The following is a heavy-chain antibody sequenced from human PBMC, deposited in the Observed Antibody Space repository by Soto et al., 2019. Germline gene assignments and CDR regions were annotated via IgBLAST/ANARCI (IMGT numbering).Heavy chain of an antibody. CDR3: ARGQHGLDH. V-gene: IGHV3-30-3*01. CDR2: VSNEGRNK. D-gene: IGHD2-8*01. J-gene: IGHJ4*02. CDR1: GFTFSSYA. Sequence: QVQLLESGGGVVQPGRSLRLSCAASGFTFSSYAMHWVRQPPGKGLEWVAVVSNEGRNKFYADSVRGRFTISRDNSKNTVYLEMDSLRVEDTAVFYCARGQHGLDHWGQGSLVLVSP.